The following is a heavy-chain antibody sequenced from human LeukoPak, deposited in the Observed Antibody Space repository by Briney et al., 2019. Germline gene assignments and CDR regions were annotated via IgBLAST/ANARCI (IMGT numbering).Heavy chain of an antibody. CDR1: GGSFSGYY. CDR2: INHSGST. D-gene: IGHD6-13*01. Sequence: IPSETLSLTCAVYGGSFSGYYWSWIRQPPGKGLEWIGEINHSGSTNYNPSLKSRVTISVDTSKNQFSLKLSSVTAADTAVYYCALTERGAFIAAAGGIDYWGQGTLVTVSS. J-gene: IGHJ4*02. V-gene: IGHV4-34*01. CDR3: ALTERGAFIAAAGGIDY.